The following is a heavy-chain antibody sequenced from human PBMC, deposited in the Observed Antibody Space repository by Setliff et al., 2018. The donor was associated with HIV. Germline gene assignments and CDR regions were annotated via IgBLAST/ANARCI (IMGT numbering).Heavy chain of an antibody. V-gene: IGHV4-4*02. D-gene: IGHD5-12*01. CDR2: IFHSGSA. Sequence: PSETLSLTCAVSGGSISSSNWWSWVRQPPGKGLEWIGEIFHSGSANYNPSLKSRVIISIDKSKNKFSLKVSSVTAADTAVYFCAKASHSIGYISDPWGQGTLVTVSS. CDR3: AKASHSIGYISDP. J-gene: IGHJ5*02. CDR1: GGSISSSNW.